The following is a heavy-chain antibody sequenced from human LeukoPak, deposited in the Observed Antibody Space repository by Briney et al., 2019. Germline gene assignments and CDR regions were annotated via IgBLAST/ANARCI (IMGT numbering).Heavy chain of an antibody. CDR2: MNPNSGNT. V-gene: IGHV1-8*01. CDR1: GYTFTSYD. D-gene: IGHD6-6*01. Sequence: ASVKVSCKASGYTFTSYDINWVRQATGQGLEWMGWMNPNSGNTGYAQKFQGRVTITRNTSISTAYMELSSLRSEDTAVYYCARGTLVGYAFDIWGQGTVVTVSS. J-gene: IGHJ3*02. CDR3: ARGTLVGYAFDI.